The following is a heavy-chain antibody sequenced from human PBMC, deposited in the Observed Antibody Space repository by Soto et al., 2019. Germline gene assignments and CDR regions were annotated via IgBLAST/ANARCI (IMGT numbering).Heavy chain of an antibody. J-gene: IGHJ1*01. CDR1: GFTFSSYA. CDR3: AKDLGAYCGGDCYLGYFQH. D-gene: IGHD2-21*02. CDR2: ISGSGGST. Sequence: LRLSCAASGFTFSSYAMSWVRQAPGKGLEWVSAISGSGGSTYYADSVKGRLTISRDNSKNTLYLQMNSLRAEDTAVYYCAKDLGAYCGGDCYLGYFQHWGQGTLVTSPQ. V-gene: IGHV3-23*01.